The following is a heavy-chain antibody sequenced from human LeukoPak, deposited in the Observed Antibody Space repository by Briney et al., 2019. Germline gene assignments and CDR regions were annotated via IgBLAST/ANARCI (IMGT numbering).Heavy chain of an antibody. CDR3: ARGCSSTSCYIGPFDP. CDR2: IYYSGST. CDR1: GGSVSSGSYY. J-gene: IGHJ5*02. Sequence: SETLSLTCTVSGGSVSSGSYYWSWIRQPPGKGLEWIGYIYYSGSTNYNPSLKSRVTISVDTSKNQFSLKLSSVTAADTAVYYCARGCSSTSCYIGPFDPWGQGTLVTVSS. D-gene: IGHD2-2*02. V-gene: IGHV4-61*01.